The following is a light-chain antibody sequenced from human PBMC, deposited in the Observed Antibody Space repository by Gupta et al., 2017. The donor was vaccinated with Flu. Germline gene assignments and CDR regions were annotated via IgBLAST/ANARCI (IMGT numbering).Light chain of an antibody. CDR3: SSYTSSSIYV. CDR2: EVS. CDR1: SSDVGNYNR. J-gene: IGLJ1*01. V-gene: IGLV2-18*02. Sequence: QSALTQPPSVSGSPGQSVTISCTGTSSDVGNYNRVSWYQQSPGTAPKLMIYEVSNRPSGVPDRFSGSKSGNTASLTISGLQAEDEADFYCSSYTSSSIYVFGTGTKVTVL.